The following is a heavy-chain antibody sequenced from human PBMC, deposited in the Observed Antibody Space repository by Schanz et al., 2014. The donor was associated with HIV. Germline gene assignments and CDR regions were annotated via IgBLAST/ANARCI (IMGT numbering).Heavy chain of an antibody. D-gene: IGHD1-1*01. Sequence: GKKQESGPGQGKSSEKRILTCKGVGASIRGKEGTWIRQPTGKGREWSGYMDYGSRTNYNPTLKNRVTILGDTSKNQFSLKLTSLTAADTAVYYCVVGHNHDFWGQGTLVAVSS. CDR2: MDYGSRT. J-gene: IGHJ4*02. CDR3: VVGHNHDF. V-gene: IGHV4-59*01. CDR1: GASIRGKE.